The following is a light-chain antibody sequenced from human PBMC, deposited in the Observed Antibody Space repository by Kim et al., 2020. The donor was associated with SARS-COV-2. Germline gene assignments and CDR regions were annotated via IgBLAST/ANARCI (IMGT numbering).Light chain of an antibody. CDR3: HQYNNWPLT. V-gene: IGKV3-15*01. CDR2: DAP. CDR1: QSVSSN. Sequence: EIVMTQSPATLSMSPGERATLSCRASQSVSSNLAWYQQKPGQAPRVLIYDAPTRATGIPARFSGSGSGTQFTLTISSLQSEDFAVYYCHQYNNWPLTFGGGTKVDIK. J-gene: IGKJ4*01.